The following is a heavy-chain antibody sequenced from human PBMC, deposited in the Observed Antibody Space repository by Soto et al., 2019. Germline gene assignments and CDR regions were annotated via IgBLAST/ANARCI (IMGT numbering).Heavy chain of an antibody. CDR1: GGSISSYY. D-gene: IGHD6-19*01. J-gene: IGHJ4*02. V-gene: IGHV4-59*01. CDR3: ARGQQWLVPFDY. Sequence: QVQLQESGPGLVKPSETLSLTCTASGGSISSYYWSWIRQPPGKGLEWIGYIYYSGSTNYNPSLKSRVTISVDTSKNQFSLKLSSVTAADTAVYYCARGQQWLVPFDYWGQGTLVTVSS. CDR2: IYYSGST.